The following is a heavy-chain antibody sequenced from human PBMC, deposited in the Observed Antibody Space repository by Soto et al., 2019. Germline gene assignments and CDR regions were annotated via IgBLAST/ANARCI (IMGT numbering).Heavy chain of an antibody. D-gene: IGHD3-3*01. J-gene: IGHJ6*02. Sequence: SLRLSCAASGFTFSSYWMSWVRQAPGKGLEWVANIKQDGSEKYYVDSVKGRFTMSRDNAKNSLYLQMNSLRAEDTAVYYCARDRDNFWSGRGVWGQGTTVTVSS. CDR1: GFTFSSYW. CDR2: IKQDGSEK. V-gene: IGHV3-7*03. CDR3: ARDRDNFWSGRGV.